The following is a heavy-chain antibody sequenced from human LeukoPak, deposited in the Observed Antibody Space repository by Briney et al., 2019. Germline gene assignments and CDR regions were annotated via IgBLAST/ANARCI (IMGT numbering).Heavy chain of an antibody. J-gene: IGHJ6*03. CDR2: INTNTGNP. CDR1: GYTFTNYA. Sequence: ASVKVSCKASGYTFTNYAMNWVRQAPGQGLEWMGWINTNTGNPTYAQGFTGRFVFSLDTSVSTAYLEISSLKAEDTAVYYCARRTPTGDYYYYYYMDVWGKGTTVTVS. CDR3: ARRTPTGDYYYYYYMDV. D-gene: IGHD7-27*01. V-gene: IGHV7-4-1*02.